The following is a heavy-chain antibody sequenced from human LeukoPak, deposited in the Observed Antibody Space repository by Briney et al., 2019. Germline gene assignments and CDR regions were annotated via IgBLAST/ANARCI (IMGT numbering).Heavy chain of an antibody. Sequence: GGSLRLSCTASGFTFSSVWMTWVRQAPGKGLEWVGRIKSRTDGETTDYAAPVKGRFSISRDDSENTLYLQMNSMKNEDTAVYFCTTVHGAGPVNFDYWGQGSLVTVSS. D-gene: IGHD3-16*01. CDR2: IKSRTDGETT. V-gene: IGHV3-15*01. J-gene: IGHJ4*02. CDR3: TTVHGAGPVNFDY. CDR1: GFTFSSVW.